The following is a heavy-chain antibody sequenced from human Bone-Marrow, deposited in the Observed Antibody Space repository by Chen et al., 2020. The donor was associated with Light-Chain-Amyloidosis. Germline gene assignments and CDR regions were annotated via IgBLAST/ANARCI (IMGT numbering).Heavy chain of an antibody. D-gene: IGHD3-22*01. Sequence: QVQLVQSGAEVKKPGSSVKVSCKASGGTFSSYAISWVRQAHGQGLEWMGGIIPIFGTANYAQKFQGRVTITADESTSTAYMELSSLRSEDTAVYYCARERGDSFYDSSGYFDYWGQGTLVTVSS. CDR1: GGTFSSYA. J-gene: IGHJ4*02. V-gene: IGHV1-69*01. CDR3: ARERGDSFYDSSGYFDY. CDR2: IIPIFGTA.